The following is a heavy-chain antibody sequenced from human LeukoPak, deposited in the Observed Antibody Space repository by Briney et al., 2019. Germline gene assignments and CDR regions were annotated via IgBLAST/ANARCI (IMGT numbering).Heavy chain of an antibody. J-gene: IGHJ3*01. CDR3: ARSSYSSSSSV. D-gene: IGHD6-6*01. Sequence: GGTLRLSCAVSGFTFSGFWMSWSRQAPGKGLEWVASINSDGSERYYADVVKGRFTISRDNAKNSLYLQINSLRAEDTAVYYCARSSYSSSSSVWGQGTMVTVSS. V-gene: IGHV3-7*03. CDR2: INSDGSER. CDR1: GFTFSGFW.